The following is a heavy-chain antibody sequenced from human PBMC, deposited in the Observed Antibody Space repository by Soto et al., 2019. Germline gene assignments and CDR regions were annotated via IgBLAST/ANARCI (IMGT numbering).Heavy chain of an antibody. Sequence: QVQLVQSGAEMKEPGSSVKVSCKTSGGTFSSSAISWLRQAPGQGLEWLGGIIPLFRTPDYAQKFQGRVTSAADESTSTAYMELSSLRSEDTAVYYCARDNDRLQLGGNYYYIRDVWGQGTTITVSS. J-gene: IGHJ6*02. CDR3: ARDNDRLQLGGNYYYIRDV. CDR1: GGTFSSSA. D-gene: IGHD4-4*01. V-gene: IGHV1-69*12. CDR2: IIPLFRTP.